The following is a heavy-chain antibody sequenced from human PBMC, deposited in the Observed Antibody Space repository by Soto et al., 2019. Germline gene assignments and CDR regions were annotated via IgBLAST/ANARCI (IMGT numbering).Heavy chain of an antibody. D-gene: IGHD6-19*01. CDR3: AKDVIAVAGPHYYYYYYGMDV. CDR2: ISYDGSNK. CDR1: GFTFSSYG. Sequence: GGSLRLSCAASGFTFSSYGMHWVRQAPGKGLEWVAVISYDGSNKYYADSVKGRFTISRDNSKNTLYLQMNSLRAEDTAVYYCAKDVIAVAGPHYYYYYYGMDVWGQGTTVTVSS. V-gene: IGHV3-30*18. J-gene: IGHJ6*02.